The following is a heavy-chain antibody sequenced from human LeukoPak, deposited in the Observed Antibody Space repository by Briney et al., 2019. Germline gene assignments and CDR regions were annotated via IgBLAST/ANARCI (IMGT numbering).Heavy chain of an antibody. CDR3: AKYYDFLTGYFAFDI. D-gene: IGHD3-9*01. CDR2: ISGGGT. J-gene: IGHJ3*02. Sequence: GGSLRLSCAASGFTFSNYAMTWARQAPGKGLEWVSAISGGGTYYADSVKGRFTISRDNSKNTLYLQMNSLRAKDTAVYYCAKYYDFLTGYFAFDIWGQGTMVTVSS. V-gene: IGHV3-23*01. CDR1: GFTFSNYA.